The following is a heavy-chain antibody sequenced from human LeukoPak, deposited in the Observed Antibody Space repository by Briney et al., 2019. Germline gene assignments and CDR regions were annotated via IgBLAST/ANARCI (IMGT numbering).Heavy chain of an antibody. CDR3: ARRDIAAAGTFDY. V-gene: IGHV4-59*01. CDR1: GGSFSGYY. D-gene: IGHD6-13*01. Sequence: SETLSLTCAVYGGSFSGYYWSWIRQPPGKGLEWIGYIYYSGSTNYNPSLKSRVTIPVDASKNQFSLKLSSVTAADTAVYYCARRDIAAAGTFDYWGQGTLVTVSS. CDR2: IYYSGST. J-gene: IGHJ4*02.